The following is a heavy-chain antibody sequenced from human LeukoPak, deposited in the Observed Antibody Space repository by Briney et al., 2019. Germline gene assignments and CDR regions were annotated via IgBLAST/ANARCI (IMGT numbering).Heavy chain of an antibody. Sequence: ASVKVSCKASGYTFTGYYMHWVRQAPGQGLEWMGWINPNSGGTNYAQKFQGRVTMTRDTSISTAYMELSRLRSDDTAVYYCARALYSSGYDDAFDIWGQGTMVTVSS. J-gene: IGHJ3*02. CDR3: ARALYSSGYDDAFDI. V-gene: IGHV1-2*02. D-gene: IGHD3-22*01. CDR2: INPNSGGT. CDR1: GYTFTGYY.